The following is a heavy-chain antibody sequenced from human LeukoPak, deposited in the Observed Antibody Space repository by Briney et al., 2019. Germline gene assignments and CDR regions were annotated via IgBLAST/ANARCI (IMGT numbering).Heavy chain of an antibody. CDR1: GFTFSSYS. D-gene: IGHD6-19*01. V-gene: IGHV3-48*01. J-gene: IGHJ3*02. CDR3: ARPYSSGWFGLSDAFDI. Sequence: GGSLRLSCAASGFTFSSYSMNWVRQAPGKGLEWVSYISSSSSTIYYADSVKGRFTISRDNAKNSLYLQMNSLRAEDTAVYYCARPYSSGWFGLSDAFDIWGQGTMVTVSS. CDR2: ISSSSSTI.